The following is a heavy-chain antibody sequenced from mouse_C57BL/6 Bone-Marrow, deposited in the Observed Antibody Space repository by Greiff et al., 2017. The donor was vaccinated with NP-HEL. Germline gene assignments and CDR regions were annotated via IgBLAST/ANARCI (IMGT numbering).Heavy chain of an antibody. Sequence: VQLQQPGAELVKMSCKTSGYTFTSYGINWVKQRPGQGLEWIGYIYIGNGYTEYNERFKGKATLTSDTSSSTAYMQLSSLTSEDSAIYFCAVYGSSPRYWYFDVWGTGTTVTVSS. CDR1: GYTFTSYG. V-gene: IGHV1-58*01. CDR2: IYIGNGYT. CDR3: AVYGSSPRYWYFDV. D-gene: IGHD1-1*01. J-gene: IGHJ1*03.